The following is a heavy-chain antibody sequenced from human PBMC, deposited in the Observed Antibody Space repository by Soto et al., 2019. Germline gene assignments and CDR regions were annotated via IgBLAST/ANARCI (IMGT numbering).Heavy chain of an antibody. J-gene: IGHJ4*02. V-gene: IGHV3-7*02. CDR3: ARASGAGSTFDS. CDR1: GFTFSSYW. Sequence: GGSLRLSCAASGFTFSSYWMTWVRQAPGKGLEWVANIKQDGSEKNYVDSVKGRFTISRDNAKNSLYLQMDSLRAEDTAVYYCARASGAGSTFDSWGQGTLVTVSS. D-gene: IGHD6-19*01. CDR2: IKQDGSEK.